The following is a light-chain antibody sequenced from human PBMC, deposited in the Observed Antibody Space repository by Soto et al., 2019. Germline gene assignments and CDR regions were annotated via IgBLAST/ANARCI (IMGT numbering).Light chain of an antibody. CDR1: QNVHSN. J-gene: IGKJ2*01. CDR2: AAT. CDR3: QQYNDWPVYT. V-gene: IGKV3-15*01. Sequence: EIVMTQSPGTLSVSPGGRATLSCTASQNVHSNLAWYQHKPGQAPRLLIYAATTRATGVPARISGSGSGTAFTMTIDSLQSEDFAVYFCQQYNDWPVYTFGLGTKVEI.